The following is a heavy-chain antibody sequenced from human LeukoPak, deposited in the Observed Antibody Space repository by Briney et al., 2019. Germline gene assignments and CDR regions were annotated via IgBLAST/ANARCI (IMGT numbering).Heavy chain of an antibody. CDR1: GFTFSTYG. V-gene: IGHV3-30*18. J-gene: IGHJ4*02. D-gene: IGHD6-13*01. Sequence: PGGSLRLSCAASGFTFSTYGMHWVRQAPGKGLEWVAVIANDGRDKKYVDSVKGRFTISRDNSKNTLYLQMNSLRAEDTAVYYCAKDESIAAAGYYFDSWGQGTLVTVSS. CDR2: IANDGRDK. CDR3: AKDESIAAAGYYFDS.